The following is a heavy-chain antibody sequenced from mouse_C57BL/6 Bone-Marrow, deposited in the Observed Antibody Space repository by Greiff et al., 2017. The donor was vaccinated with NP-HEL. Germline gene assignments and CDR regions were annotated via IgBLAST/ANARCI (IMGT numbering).Heavy chain of an antibody. Sequence: VKLMESGAELAKPGASVKLSCKASGYTFTSYWMHGVKRRPGQGLEWIGYINPSSGYTKYNQKFKDKATLTADKSSSTAYMQLSSLTYEDSAVYYCARYYSNSYYFDDWGQGTTLTVSS. CDR2: INPSSGYT. V-gene: IGHV1-7*01. CDR1: GYTFTSYW. J-gene: IGHJ2*01. CDR3: ARYYSNSYYFDD. D-gene: IGHD2-5*01.